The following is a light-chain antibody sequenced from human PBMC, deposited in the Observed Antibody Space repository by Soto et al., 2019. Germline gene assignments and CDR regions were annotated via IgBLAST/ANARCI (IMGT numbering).Light chain of an antibody. V-gene: IGKV3-11*01. Sequence: EIVLTQSPATLSLSPGERATLSCRASQSVSSYLAWYQQKPGQAPRLLIYDASNRATGIPARFSGSGSGTDFTLTIISLEPEDFAVYYCQQRSNWPPWITFGQGTRLEIK. CDR2: DAS. J-gene: IGKJ5*01. CDR3: QQRSNWPPWIT. CDR1: QSVSSY.